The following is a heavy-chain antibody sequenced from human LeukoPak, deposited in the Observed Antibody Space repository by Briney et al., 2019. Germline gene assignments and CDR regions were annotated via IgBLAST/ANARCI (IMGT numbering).Heavy chain of an antibody. CDR3: ASLTGGDDAFDI. CDR2: IFYTGST. CDR1: GGSISSYY. Sequence: SETLSLTCTVSGGSISSYYWSWIRQPPGKGLEWIGYIFYTGSTNYNPSLKSRVTISVLTSKNRFSLKLSSVTAADTAVYYCASLTGGDDAFDIWGQGTMVTVSS. V-gene: IGHV4-59*01. D-gene: IGHD4-23*01. J-gene: IGHJ3*02.